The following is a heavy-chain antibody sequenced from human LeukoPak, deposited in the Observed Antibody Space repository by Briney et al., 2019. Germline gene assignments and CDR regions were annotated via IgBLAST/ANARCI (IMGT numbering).Heavy chain of an antibody. J-gene: IGHJ4*02. CDR2: IRSKAYGGTT. CDR1: GFTFGDYA. V-gene: IGHV3-49*04. D-gene: IGHD6-13*01. CDR3: TRVRSSWYYFDY. Sequence: GGSLRLTCTASGFTFGDYAMSWVRQAPGKGLEWVGFIRSKAYGGTTEYAASVKGRFTISRDDSKSIAYLQLNSLKTEDTAVYYCTRVRSSWYYFDYWGQGTLVTVSS.